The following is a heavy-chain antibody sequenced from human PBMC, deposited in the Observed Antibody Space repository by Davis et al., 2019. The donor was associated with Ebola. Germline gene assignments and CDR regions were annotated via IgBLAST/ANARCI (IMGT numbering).Heavy chain of an antibody. J-gene: IGHJ6*03. V-gene: IGHV3-11*06. D-gene: IGHD3-9*01. Sequence: PGGSLRLSCAASGFTFSDYYMSWIRQAPGKGLEWVSSISSSSSYIYYADSVKGRFTISRDNAKNSLYLQMNSLRAEDTAVYYCARGGRWYDILTEASLMDVWGTGTTVTVSS. CDR2: ISSSSSYI. CDR3: ARGGRWYDILTEASLMDV. CDR1: GFTFSDYY.